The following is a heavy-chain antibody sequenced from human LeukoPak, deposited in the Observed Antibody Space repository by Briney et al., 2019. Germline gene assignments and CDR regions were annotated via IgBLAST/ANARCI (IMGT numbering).Heavy chain of an antibody. CDR3: ARQGGIARPPYLYYYIDV. Sequence: GASVKVSCKASGYTFNNHDINWVRQAPGRGLEWRGWIKTYSVNINSAQEFQHRVIMNTDTSTNTAHMELRSLGSDDTAVYYCARQGGIARPPYLYYYIDVWGKGTTVTVSS. D-gene: IGHD6-6*01. V-gene: IGHV1-18*01. CDR2: IKTYSVNI. J-gene: IGHJ6*03. CDR1: GYTFNNHD.